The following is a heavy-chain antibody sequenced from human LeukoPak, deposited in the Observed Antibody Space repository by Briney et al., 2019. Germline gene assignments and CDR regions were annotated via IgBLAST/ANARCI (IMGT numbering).Heavy chain of an antibody. J-gene: IGHJ4*02. CDR3: ARDIEGRYCSGGSCSILDY. V-gene: IGHV3-7*01. Sequence: GGSLRLSCAASGFTFSSYWMSWVRQAPGKGLEWVANIKQDGSEKYYVDSVKGRFTISRDNAKNSLYLQMNSLRAEDTAVYYGARDIEGRYCSGGSCSILDYWGQGTLVTVSS. CDR2: IKQDGSEK. D-gene: IGHD2-15*01. CDR1: GFTFSSYW.